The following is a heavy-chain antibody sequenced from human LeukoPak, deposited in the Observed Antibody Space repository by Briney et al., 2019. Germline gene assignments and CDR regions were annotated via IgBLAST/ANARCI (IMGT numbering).Heavy chain of an antibody. D-gene: IGHD2-15*01. Sequence: GASVKVSCKASGYIFSGYYMHWLRQAPGQGLEWMGWINPNSGGADYAQKFQGRVTMTRDTSISTAYMALSRLRSDDTAVYYCAKGPPESCSGGSCHSGRNWIDPWGQGTLVTVSS. CDR1: GYIFSGYY. CDR3: AKGPPESCSGGSCHSGRNWIDP. V-gene: IGHV1-2*02. CDR2: INPNSGGA. J-gene: IGHJ5*02.